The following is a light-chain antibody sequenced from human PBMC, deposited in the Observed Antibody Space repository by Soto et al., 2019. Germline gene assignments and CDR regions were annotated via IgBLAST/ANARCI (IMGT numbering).Light chain of an antibody. J-gene: IGKJ2*01. CDR3: MQGTHWPYT. CDR2: KIS. CDR1: QSLVDNDGYSY. V-gene: IGKV2-30*01. Sequence: VVMTQSPLSLPVTLGEPASVSCRPSQSLVDNDGYSYLSWFQQRPGQSPRRLIYKISNRDSGVPDRFSGSGSDTDFTLKISRVEPEDVAVYYCMQGTHWPYTFGQGTQLEIK.